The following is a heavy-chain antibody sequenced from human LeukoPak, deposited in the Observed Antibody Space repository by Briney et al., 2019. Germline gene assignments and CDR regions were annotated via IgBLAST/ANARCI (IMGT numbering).Heavy chain of an antibody. V-gene: IGHV1-2*02. J-gene: IGHJ4*02. Sequence: ASVKASCKASGYTFTGYYMHWVRQAPGQGLEWMGWINPNSGGTNYAQKFQGRVTMTRDTSISTAYMELSRLRSDDTAVYYCARGGDYYDSSGYYRLWGQGTLVTVSS. CDR1: GYTFTGYY. CDR3: ARGGDYYDSSGYYRL. CDR2: INPNSGGT. D-gene: IGHD3-22*01.